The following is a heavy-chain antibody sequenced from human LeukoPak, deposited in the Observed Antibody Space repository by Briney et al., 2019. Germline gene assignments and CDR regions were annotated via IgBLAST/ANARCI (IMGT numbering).Heavy chain of an antibody. CDR1: GFTFSSYA. V-gene: IGHV3-33*01. D-gene: IGHD1-26*01. J-gene: IGHJ4*02. Sequence: GRSLRLSCAASGFTFSSYAMHWVRQAPGKGLEWVAVIWYDGGNKYYADSVKGRFTISRDNSQNTLSLQMNSLRAEDTAVYYCAREKFTLIVRATRQRYFDYWGQGTLVTVSS. CDR2: IWYDGGNK. CDR3: AREKFTLIVRATRQRYFDY.